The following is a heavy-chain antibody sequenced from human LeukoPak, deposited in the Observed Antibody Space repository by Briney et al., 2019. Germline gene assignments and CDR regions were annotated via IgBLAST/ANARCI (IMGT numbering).Heavy chain of an antibody. CDR1: GDSISDFS. D-gene: IGHD2-21*02. Sequence: PSETLSLTCTVSGDSISDFSWTWIRQTPGKGLEWIGFISSSGTSHYSPSLESRVTFSLDTSKSQFSLSLKSVTAADTAVYYCARVSRGAVTSNWFDPWGQGILVTVSS. CDR2: ISSSGTS. CDR3: ARVSRGAVTSNWFDP. V-gene: IGHV4-59*01. J-gene: IGHJ5*02.